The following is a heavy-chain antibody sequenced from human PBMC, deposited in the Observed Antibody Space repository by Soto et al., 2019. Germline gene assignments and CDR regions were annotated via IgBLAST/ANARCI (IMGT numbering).Heavy chain of an antibody. CDR3: SRQASDFWSGKPQYYMDV. CDR2: IRSKGNNYAT. Sequence: GGSLRLSCAASGFTFSGSAMHWVRQAPGKGREWVGRIRSKGNNYATAYGASLKGRFTISRDDSKNTAYLQMNSLNTEDTAVYYCSRQASDFWSGKPQYYMDVWGKGTTVTVSS. CDR1: GFTFSGSA. J-gene: IGHJ6*03. D-gene: IGHD3-3*01. V-gene: IGHV3-73*01.